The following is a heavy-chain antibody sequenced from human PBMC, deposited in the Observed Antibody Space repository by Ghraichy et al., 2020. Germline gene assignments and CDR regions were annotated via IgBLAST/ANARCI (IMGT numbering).Heavy chain of an antibody. Sequence: GGSLRLSCAASGFTFSDYAMAWVRQAPGKGLEWVSSISGPGGRTFYADSVKGRFAVARDNSKNTVYLQMNSLRVEDRAVYYCTKGPPFWGSNRMGLDYWGQGTLVTVSS. CDR3: TKGPPFWGSNRMGLDY. V-gene: IGHV3-23*01. CDR2: ISGPGGRT. J-gene: IGHJ4*02. D-gene: IGHD3-16*01. CDR1: GFTFSDYA.